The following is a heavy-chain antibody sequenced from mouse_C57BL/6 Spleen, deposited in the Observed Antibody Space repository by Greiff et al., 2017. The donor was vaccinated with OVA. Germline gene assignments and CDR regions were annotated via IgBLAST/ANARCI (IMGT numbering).Heavy chain of an antibody. V-gene: IGHV1-62-2*01. CDR1: GYTFTEYT. J-gene: IGHJ3*01. CDR3: ARHEDKGLLRSPFAY. D-gene: IGHD1-1*01. Sequence: VQVVESGAELVKPGASVKLSCKASGYTFTEYTIHWVKQRSGQGLEWIGWFYPGSGSIKYNEKFKDKATLTADKSSSTVYMELSRLTSEDSAVYFCARHEDKGLLRSPFAYWGQGTLVTVSA. CDR2: FYPGSGSI.